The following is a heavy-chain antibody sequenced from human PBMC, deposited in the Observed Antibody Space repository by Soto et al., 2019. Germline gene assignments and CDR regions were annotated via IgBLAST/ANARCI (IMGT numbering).Heavy chain of an antibody. V-gene: IGHV3-11*01. J-gene: IGHJ4*02. CDR1: VFTFSDYY. CDR3: AGKASWLFDY. Sequence: WGSLRVSCASSVFTFSDYYMSWIRQAPGKGLEWVSYISSSGSTIYYADSVKGRFTISRDNAKNSLYLQMNSLRAEDTAVYYCAGKASWLFDYWGQGTMVTVSS. CDR2: ISSSGSTI. D-gene: IGHD5-12*01.